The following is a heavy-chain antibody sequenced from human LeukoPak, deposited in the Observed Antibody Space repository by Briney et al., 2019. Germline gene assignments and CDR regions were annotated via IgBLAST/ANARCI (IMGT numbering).Heavy chain of an antibody. J-gene: IGHJ5*02. CDR1: GFTFSSYA. Sequence: GGSLRLSCAASGFTFSSYAMHWVRQAPGKGLEWVAVISYDGSNKYYADSVKGRFTISRDNSKNTLYLQMNSLRAEDTAVYYCARDASIEGAIRLSSTSCFEAACNWFDPWGQGTLVTVSS. V-gene: IGHV3-30*04. CDR3: ARDASIEGAIRLSSTSCFEAACNWFDP. CDR2: ISYDGSNK. D-gene: IGHD2-2*01.